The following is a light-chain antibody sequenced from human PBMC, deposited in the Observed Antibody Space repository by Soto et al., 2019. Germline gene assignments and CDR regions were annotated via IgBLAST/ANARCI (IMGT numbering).Light chain of an antibody. CDR3: CSYAGSYTGV. CDR2: DVA. V-gene: IGLV2-11*01. Sequence: QSALTQPRSVSGSPGQSVTISCTGTSSTVGDYNYVSWYQHSPGKAPKLMIYDVAKRPSGVPDRFSGSKSGNTASLTISGLQAEDEADYYCCSYAGSYTGVFGGGTKVTVL. J-gene: IGLJ3*02. CDR1: SSTVGDYNY.